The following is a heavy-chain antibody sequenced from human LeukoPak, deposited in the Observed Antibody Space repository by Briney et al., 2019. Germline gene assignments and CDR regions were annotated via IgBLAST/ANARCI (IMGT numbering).Heavy chain of an antibody. Sequence: GGTLRLSCAASGFIFSSYAMSWVRQAPGKGLEGVSAISGSGGSTYYVDSVKGRFTISRDNSKNTQYLQMNSLRAEDTAVYYCAEGWDYGAFDIWGQGTMVTVSS. CDR2: ISGSGGST. CDR1: GFIFSSYA. J-gene: IGHJ3*02. CDR3: AEGWDYGAFDI. V-gene: IGHV3-23*01. D-gene: IGHD4-17*01.